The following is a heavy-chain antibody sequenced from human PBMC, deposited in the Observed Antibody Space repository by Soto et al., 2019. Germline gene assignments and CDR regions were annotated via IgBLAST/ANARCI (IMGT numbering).Heavy chain of an antibody. CDR1: GGTFSGYA. J-gene: IGHJ5*02. CDR3: ARDPTHYYGSGSHPFDP. CDR2: IIPIFGTA. D-gene: IGHD3-10*01. Sequence: SVKVSFKAAGGTFSGYAISWVRQAPGQGLEWMGGIIPIFGTANYAQKFQGRVTITADESTSTAYMELSSLRSEDTAVYYCARDPTHYYGSGSHPFDPWGQGTMVTVSS. V-gene: IGHV1-69*13.